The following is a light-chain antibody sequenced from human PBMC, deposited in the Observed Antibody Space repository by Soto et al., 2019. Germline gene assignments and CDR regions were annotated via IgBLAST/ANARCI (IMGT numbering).Light chain of an antibody. Sequence: DIQMTQSPSSLSASIGDRVSITCRAGQSIGNLLHWYQQRPWRAPNLLIYAASNLQSGVPSRFSGSGSGTAFTLTISSLQAEDFATYYCQESYSTLGTFGQGTKLEI. CDR1: QSIGNL. CDR2: AAS. V-gene: IGKV1-39*01. CDR3: QESYSTLGT. J-gene: IGKJ2*01.